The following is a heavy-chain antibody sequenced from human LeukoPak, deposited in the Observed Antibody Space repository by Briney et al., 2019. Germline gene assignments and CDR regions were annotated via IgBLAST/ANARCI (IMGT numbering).Heavy chain of an antibody. CDR2: IYYSGST. V-gene: IGHV4-59*01. D-gene: IGHD3-22*01. CDR1: GGSISSYY. CDR3: ARGDIPYYYDSSGHVFDY. Sequence: SETLSLTCTVSGGSISSYYWNWIRQPPGKGLEWIGYIYYSGSTNYNPSLKSRVTISVDTSKNQFSLRLSSVTAADTAVYYCARGDIPYYYDSSGHVFDYWGQGTLVTVSS. J-gene: IGHJ4*02.